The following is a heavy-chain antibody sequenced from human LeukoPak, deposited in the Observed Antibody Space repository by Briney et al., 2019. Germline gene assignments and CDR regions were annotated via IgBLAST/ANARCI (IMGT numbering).Heavy chain of an antibody. D-gene: IGHD1-26*01. CDR1: GGSISGYY. Sequence: SETLSLTCTVSGGSISGYYWSWIRQPPGKGLEWIGHFYYSGSTNHNPSLKSRVTISVDTSRNQFSLKLTSVTAADTAVYYCARGQGGNYYLNYFDYWGQGALVTVSS. CDR2: FYYSGST. CDR3: ARGQGGNYYLNYFDY. J-gene: IGHJ4*02. V-gene: IGHV4-59*01.